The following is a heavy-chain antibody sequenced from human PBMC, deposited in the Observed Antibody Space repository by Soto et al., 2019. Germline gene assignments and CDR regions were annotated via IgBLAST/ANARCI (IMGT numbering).Heavy chain of an antibody. CDR1: GYTFTSYG. CDR2: ISAYNGNT. CDR3: ARDKLAAAGTADFDS. D-gene: IGHD6-13*01. J-gene: IGHJ4*02. Sequence: EASVKVSCKASGYTFTSYGISWVRRAPGQGLEWMGWISAYNGNTNYAQKLQGRVTMTTDTSTSTAYMELRSLRSDDTAVYYCARDKLAAAGTADFDSWGQGTLVTVSS. V-gene: IGHV1-18*04.